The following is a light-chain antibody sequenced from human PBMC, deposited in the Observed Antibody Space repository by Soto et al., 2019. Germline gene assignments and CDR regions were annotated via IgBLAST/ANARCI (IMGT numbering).Light chain of an antibody. CDR3: SSYTSSSTLFG. V-gene: IGLV2-14*01. CDR1: SSDVGAYNY. J-gene: IGLJ1*01. Sequence: QSALTQPASVSGSPGQSITISCTGTSSDVGAYNYVSWYQQHPGKAPKLMIFEVSNRPSGVSNRFSGSKSGNTASLTISGLQAEDEADYCCSSYTSSSTLFGFGTGTKVTVL. CDR2: EVS.